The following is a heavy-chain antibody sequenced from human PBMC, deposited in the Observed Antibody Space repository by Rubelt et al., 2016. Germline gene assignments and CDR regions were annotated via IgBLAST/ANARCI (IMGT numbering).Heavy chain of an antibody. CDR3: ARAGGSYRLDF. D-gene: IGHD1-26*01. Sequence: EVQLLESGGALVQPGGSLRLSCAASGFTFISYAMNWVRQAPGKGLEWMSYISGSTSTIFYADSVNGRFTIARDNAKNSLYLQMASLGAEGSAVYYCARAGGSYRLDFWGQGTLVTVSS. CDR2: ISGSTSTI. V-gene: IGHV3-48*04. J-gene: IGHJ4*02. CDR1: GFTFISYA.